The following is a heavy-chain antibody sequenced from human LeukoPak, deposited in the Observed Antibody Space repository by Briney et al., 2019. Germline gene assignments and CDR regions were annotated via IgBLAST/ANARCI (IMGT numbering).Heavy chain of an antibody. CDR1: GGSISSYY. D-gene: IGHD2-15*01. Sequence: SETLSLTCTVSGGSISSYYWSWIRQPPGKGLEWIGYIYYSGSTNYNPSLKSRVTISVDTSKNQFSLKLSSVTAADTAVYYCASRIVVVTAVSKYFQHWGQGTLVTVSS. J-gene: IGHJ1*01. V-gene: IGHV4-59*12. CDR2: IYYSGST. CDR3: ASRIVVVTAVSKYFQH.